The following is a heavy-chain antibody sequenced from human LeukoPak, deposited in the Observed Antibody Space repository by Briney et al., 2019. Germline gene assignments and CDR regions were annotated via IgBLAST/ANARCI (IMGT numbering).Heavy chain of an antibody. D-gene: IGHD3-9*01. Sequence: GASVKVSCKASGYTFTGYYLHWVRQAPGQGLEWMGGIIPIFGTANYAQKFQGRVTITTDESTSTAYMELSSLRSEDTAVYYCARGGHDILTGYYFPLDYWGQGTLVTVSS. CDR3: ARGGHDILTGYYFPLDY. CDR1: GYTFTGYY. J-gene: IGHJ4*02. V-gene: IGHV1-69*05. CDR2: IIPIFGTA.